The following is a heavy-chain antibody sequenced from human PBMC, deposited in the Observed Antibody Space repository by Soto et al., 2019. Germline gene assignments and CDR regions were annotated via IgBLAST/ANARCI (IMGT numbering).Heavy chain of an antibody. CDR1: GGSISPYY. V-gene: IGHV4-59*01. J-gene: IGHJ4*02. Sequence: QVQLQESGPRLVKPSETLSLTCTVSGGSISPYYWSWIRQPPGRGLEWIGYIYYSGSTNYNPSLKSRVPSSVDTSKNQFSLKLSSVTAADTAVYYCARDIGGYYDSSSYANWGQGTLVTVSS. CDR2: IYYSGST. D-gene: IGHD3-22*01. CDR3: ARDIGGYYDSSSYAN.